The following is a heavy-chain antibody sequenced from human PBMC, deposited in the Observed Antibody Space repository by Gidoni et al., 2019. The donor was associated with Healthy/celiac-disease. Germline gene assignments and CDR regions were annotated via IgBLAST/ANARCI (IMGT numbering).Heavy chain of an antibody. V-gene: IGHV4-39*01. CDR2: IYYSGST. Sequence: QLQLQESGPGLVQPSETLSLTCPVSVGSISSSSYYWGWIRQPPGTGLEWIGSIYYSGSTYYNPSLKSRVTISVDTSKNQFSLKLSSVTAADTAVYYCARRDYYDSSGYTPWGQGTLVTVCS. CDR3: ARRDYYDSSGYTP. J-gene: IGHJ5*02. CDR1: VGSISSSSYY. D-gene: IGHD3-22*01.